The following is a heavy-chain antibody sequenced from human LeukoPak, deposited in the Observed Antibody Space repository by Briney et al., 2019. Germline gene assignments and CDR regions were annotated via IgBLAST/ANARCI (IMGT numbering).Heavy chain of an antibody. Sequence: PSETLSLTCTVSGGSISSYYWSWIRQPPGKGLEWIGRIYTSGSITYNPSLKSRVSMSVDTSKNQFSLKLSSVTAADTAVYYCASLTYYYGSGSFEPNWFDPWGQGTLVTVSS. CDR2: IYTSGSI. V-gene: IGHV4-4*07. D-gene: IGHD3-10*01. CDR1: GGSISSYY. J-gene: IGHJ5*02. CDR3: ASLTYYYGSGSFEPNWFDP.